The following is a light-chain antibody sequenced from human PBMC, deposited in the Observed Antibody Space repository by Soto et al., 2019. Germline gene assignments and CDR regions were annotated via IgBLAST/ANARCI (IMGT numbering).Light chain of an antibody. CDR2: QDS. CDR3: QVWDSSTVV. Sequence: SYELTQPPSVSVSPGQTASITCYGDKLGDKYACWYQQKPGQSPVLVIYQDSKWPSGIPERFSGSNSGNTATLTISGTQAMDEADYYCQVWDSSTVVFGGGTQLTVL. CDR1: KLGDKY. J-gene: IGLJ2*01. V-gene: IGLV3-1*01.